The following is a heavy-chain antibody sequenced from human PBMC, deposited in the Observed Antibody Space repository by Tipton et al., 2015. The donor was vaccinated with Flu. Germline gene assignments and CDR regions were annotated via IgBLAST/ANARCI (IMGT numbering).Heavy chain of an antibody. CDR3: ARVPFGSGTYYKTDPFDI. CDR1: GDSINSYY. J-gene: IGHJ3*02. Sequence: TLSLTCTVSGDSINSYYWSWIRQPPGRGLEWIGYIYYSGSSTYNPSLKSRVTISLDGSKKQFSLKVNSVTAADTAVYYCARVPFGSGTYYKTDPFDIWGQGTMVTVSS. CDR2: IYYSGSS. D-gene: IGHD3-10*01. V-gene: IGHV4-59*01.